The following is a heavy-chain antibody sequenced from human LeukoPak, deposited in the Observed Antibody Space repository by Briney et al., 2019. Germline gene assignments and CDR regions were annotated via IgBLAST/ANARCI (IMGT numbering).Heavy chain of an antibody. CDR1: GGSISSGDYY. J-gene: IGHJ4*02. CDR3: ARAAQGGSSSWYGHIDY. CDR2: IYYSGSI. V-gene: IGHV4-30-4*01. D-gene: IGHD6-13*01. Sequence: PSETLSLTCTVSGGSISSGDYYWSWIRQPPGKGLEWIGYIYYSGSIYYNPSLKSRVTISVDTSKNQFSLKLSSVTAADTAVYYCARAAQGGSSSWYGHIDYWGQGALVTVSS.